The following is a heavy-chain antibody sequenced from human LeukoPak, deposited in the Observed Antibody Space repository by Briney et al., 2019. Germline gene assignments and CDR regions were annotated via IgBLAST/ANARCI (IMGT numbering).Heavy chain of an antibody. CDR1: GFTFDDYA. D-gene: IGHD2-15*01. V-gene: IGHV3-9*01. J-gene: IGHJ3*02. Sequence: QPGRSLRLSCAASGFTFDDYAMHWVRHARGKGREGGAGISWNSGSIGYADSVKGRFTISRDNAKNSLYLQMNSLRAEDTALYYCAKVVVVAAADAFDIWGQGTMVTVSS. CDR2: ISWNSGSI. CDR3: AKVVVVAAADAFDI.